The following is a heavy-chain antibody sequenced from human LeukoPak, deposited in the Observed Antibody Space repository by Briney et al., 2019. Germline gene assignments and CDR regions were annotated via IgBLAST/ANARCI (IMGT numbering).Heavy chain of an antibody. CDR3: ARNDILATTFDS. CDR2: IYHSGSS. CDR1: GVSISSNNW. Sequence: SETLSLTCAVSGVSISSNNWWNWVRQPPGKGLEWIGEIYHSGSSNYNPSLKSRVTISVDKSKNQLSLKLSSVTAADTAVYYCARNDILATTFDSWGQGTLVIVSS. D-gene: IGHD5-12*01. J-gene: IGHJ4*02. V-gene: IGHV4-4*02.